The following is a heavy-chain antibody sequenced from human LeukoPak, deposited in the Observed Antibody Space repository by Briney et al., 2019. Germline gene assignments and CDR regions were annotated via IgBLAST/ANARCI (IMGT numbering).Heavy chain of an antibody. CDR2: IYYSGST. CDR1: GGSVSSDSYH. CDR3: ARGSDFGDY. V-gene: IGHV4-61*01. D-gene: IGHD4-17*01. J-gene: IGHJ4*02. Sequence: PSETLSLTCTVSGGSVSSDSYHWSWIRQPPGKGLEWVGYIYYSGSTNYNPSLKSRVTISINTSKNQFSLRLSSVTAADTAVYYCARGSDFGDYWGQGTLVTVSS.